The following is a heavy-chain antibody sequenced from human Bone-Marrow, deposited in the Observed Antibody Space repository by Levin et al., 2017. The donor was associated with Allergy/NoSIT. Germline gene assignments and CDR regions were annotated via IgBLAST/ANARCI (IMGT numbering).Heavy chain of an antibody. Sequence: SETLSLTCAVYGGSFSGYYWSWIRQPPGKGLEWIGEINHSGSTNYNPSLKSRVTISVDTSKNQFSLKLSSVTAADTAVYYCARGRGRWLQVSPFDYWGQGTLVTVSS. D-gene: IGHD5-24*01. V-gene: IGHV4-34*01. CDR3: ARGRGRWLQVSPFDY. CDR2: INHSGST. J-gene: IGHJ4*02. CDR1: GGSFSGYY.